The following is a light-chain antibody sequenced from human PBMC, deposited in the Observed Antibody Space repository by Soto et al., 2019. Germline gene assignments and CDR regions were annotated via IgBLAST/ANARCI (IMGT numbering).Light chain of an antibody. J-gene: IGKJ1*01. V-gene: IGKV3-15*01. CDR1: QSVSSN. CDR3: QQYNNWPPWT. CDR2: GAS. Sequence: EIVMTQSPATLSVSPGERATLSCRASQSVSSNLAWYEQKPGQAPRLLIYGASTRATDIPARFSGSGSGTDFTLTFSSLQSEDFVLYYWQQYNNWPPWTFGQGTKVEIK.